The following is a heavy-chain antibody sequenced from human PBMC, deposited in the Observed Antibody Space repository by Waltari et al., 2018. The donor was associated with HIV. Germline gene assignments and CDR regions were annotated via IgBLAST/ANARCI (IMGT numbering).Heavy chain of an antibody. V-gene: IGHV1-2*06. Sequence: VQSASECRARGACVPTPGTTSGAPFLHYLNTWSRPAPGQGLEWLGRINPDSGETTYSQTFQGRVTMTRDTSSASAYMELTRLTSADTAMYFCARGEDVSLTHLPPGFRLQFWGQGSLVSVSS. CDR2: INPDSGET. CDR1: GAPFLHYL. J-gene: IGHJ4*02. D-gene: IGHD1-26*01. CDR3: ARGEDVSLTHLPPGFRLQF.